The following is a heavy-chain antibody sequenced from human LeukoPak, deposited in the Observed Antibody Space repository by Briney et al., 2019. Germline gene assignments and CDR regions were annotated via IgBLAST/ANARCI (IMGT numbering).Heavy chain of an antibody. CDR3: ARDGPRSSSTLVEVPANGLDS. J-gene: IGHJ5*01. V-gene: IGHV3-23*01. CDR1: DFTFSTYA. D-gene: IGHD2-15*01. CDR2: ISGGGDAT. Sequence: GGSLRLSCAASDFTFSTYAMSWVRQAPGKGLEWVSPISGGGDATYYADSVKGRFTISRDNSKNTLYLQMNSLRAEDTAVYYCARDGPRSSSTLVEVPANGLDSWGQGTLVTVSS.